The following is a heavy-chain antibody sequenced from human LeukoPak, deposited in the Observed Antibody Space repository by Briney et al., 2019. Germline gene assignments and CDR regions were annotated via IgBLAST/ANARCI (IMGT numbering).Heavy chain of an antibody. CDR3: ARDRLEAAAPFDY. CDR1: GFNVRNNY. J-gene: IGHJ4*02. D-gene: IGHD6-13*01. CDR2: ISSSSSYI. Sequence: GSLRLSCAASGFNVRNNYMSWVRQAPGKGLEWVSSISSSSSYIYYADSVKGRFTISRDNAKNSLYLQMNSLRAEDTAVYYCARDRLEAAAPFDYWGQGTLVTVSS. V-gene: IGHV3-21*01.